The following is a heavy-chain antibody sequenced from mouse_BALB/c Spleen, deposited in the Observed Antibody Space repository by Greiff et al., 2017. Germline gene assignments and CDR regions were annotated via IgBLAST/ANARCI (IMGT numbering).Heavy chain of an antibody. J-gene: IGHJ4*01. Sequence: GGGLVQPKGSLKLSCAASGFTFNTYAMHWVCQAPGKGLEWVARIRSKSNNYATYYADSVKDRFTISRDDSQSMLYLQMNNLKTEDTAMYYCVRDDYDVGAMDYWGQGTSVTVSS. CDR1: GFTFNTYA. D-gene: IGHD2-4*01. CDR3: VRDDYDVGAMDY. V-gene: IGHV10-3*03. CDR2: IRSKSNNYAT.